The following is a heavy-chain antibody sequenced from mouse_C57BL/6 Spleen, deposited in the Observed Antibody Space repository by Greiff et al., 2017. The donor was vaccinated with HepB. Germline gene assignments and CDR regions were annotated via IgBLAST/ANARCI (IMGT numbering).Heavy chain of an antibody. CDR2: IYPGDGDT. Sequence: QVQLQQSGAELVKPGASVKISCKASGYAFSSYWMNWVKQRPGKGLEWIGQIYPGDGDTSYNGKFKGKATLTADKSSSTAYMQLSSLTSDDSAVYFCAKGPYYSNWGYFDYWGQGTTLTVSS. D-gene: IGHD2-5*01. CDR1: GYAFSSYW. V-gene: IGHV1-80*01. CDR3: AKGPYYSNWGYFDY. J-gene: IGHJ2*01.